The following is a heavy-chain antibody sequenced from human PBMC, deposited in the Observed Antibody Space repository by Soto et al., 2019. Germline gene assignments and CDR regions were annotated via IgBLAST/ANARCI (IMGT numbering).Heavy chain of an antibody. D-gene: IGHD3-10*01. V-gene: IGHV1-69*01. Sequence: QVPLVQSGAEVKKPGASVKVSCKASGYTFTGYYMHWVRQAPGQGLEWMGWINPIFGTANYAQKFQGRVTITADESTSTAYMELSSLRSEDTAVYYCARAFSYGSGGPDYWGQGTLVTVSS. CDR1: GYTFTGYY. CDR2: INPIFGTA. CDR3: ARAFSYGSGGPDY. J-gene: IGHJ4*02.